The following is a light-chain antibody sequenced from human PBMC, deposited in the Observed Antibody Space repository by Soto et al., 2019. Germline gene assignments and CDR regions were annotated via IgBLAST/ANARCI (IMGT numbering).Light chain of an antibody. Sequence: QSALTQPASVSGSPGQSITISCTGTRSDIGDSDYVSWYQQHPGKAPKLIIYEVIHRPSGVSNRFSGSKSDDTASLTISGLQAEDESEYYCSSYTTGDTLVFGSGTKLTVL. CDR2: EVI. CDR3: SSYTTGDTLV. CDR1: RSDIGDSDY. V-gene: IGLV2-14*01. J-gene: IGLJ1*01.